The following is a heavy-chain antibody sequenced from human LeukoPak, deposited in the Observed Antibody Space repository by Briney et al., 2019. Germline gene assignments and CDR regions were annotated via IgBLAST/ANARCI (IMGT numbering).Heavy chain of an antibody. CDR2: INHSGST. V-gene: IGHV4-34*01. CDR3: ARDERY. J-gene: IGHJ4*02. CDR1: GGSFSGYY. Sequence: SETLSLTCAVYGGSFSGYYWSWIRQSPGKGLEWIGEINHSGSTNYNPSLKSRVTISVDTSKNQFSLKLSSVTAADTAVYYCARDERYWGQGTLVTVSS.